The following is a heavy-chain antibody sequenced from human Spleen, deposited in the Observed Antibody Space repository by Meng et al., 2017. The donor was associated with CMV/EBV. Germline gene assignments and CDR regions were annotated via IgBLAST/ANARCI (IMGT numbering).Heavy chain of an antibody. CDR1: DGSISSDTYY. D-gene: IGHD6-6*01. CDR3: ARDYSSSSKGMDV. CDR2: IYYSGST. J-gene: IGHJ6*02. Sequence: LRLSCTVSDGSISSDTYYWSWIRQYPGKGLEWIGYIYYSGSTYHNPSLKSRVTISVDTSKNQFSLKLNSVTAADTAVYYCARDYSSSSKGMDVWGQGTTVTVSS. V-gene: IGHV4-31*03.